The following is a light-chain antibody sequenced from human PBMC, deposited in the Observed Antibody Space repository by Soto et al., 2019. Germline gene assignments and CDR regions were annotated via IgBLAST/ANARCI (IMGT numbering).Light chain of an antibody. CDR1: SSDVGVYNS. Sequence: QSVLTQPPSASGSPGQSVTISCTGTSSDVGVYNSVSWYQQHPAQAPKLMIYDVSKRPSGVPDRFSGSKSGNTASLTVSGLQAEDEAAYYCSSYAGTHIVFGTGTKVTVL. CDR3: SSYAGTHIV. V-gene: IGLV2-8*01. J-gene: IGLJ1*01. CDR2: DVS.